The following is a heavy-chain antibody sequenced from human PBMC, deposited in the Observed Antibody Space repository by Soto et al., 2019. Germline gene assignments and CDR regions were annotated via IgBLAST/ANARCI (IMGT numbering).Heavy chain of an antibody. CDR3: VPRGGIAGGTTEGEYFQH. CDR1: GFSLTTSGVG. CDR2: IYWDDYK. Sequence: SGHTLVNPTQTLTLTCTFSGFSLTTSGVGVGWIRQPPGKALEWLALIYWDDYKRYSPSLRGRLTITKDTSKDQVVLIMTNMDPVDTATYYCVPRGGIAGGTTEGEYFQHWGQGTLVTVSS. J-gene: IGHJ1*01. V-gene: IGHV2-5*02. D-gene: IGHD1-26*01.